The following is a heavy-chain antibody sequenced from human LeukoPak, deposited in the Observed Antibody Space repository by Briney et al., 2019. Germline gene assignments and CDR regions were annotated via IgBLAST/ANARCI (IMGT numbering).Heavy chain of an antibody. D-gene: IGHD6-6*01. CDR1: GYTFTSYG. V-gene: IGHV1-18*01. CDR2: ISAYNCNT. Sequence: ASVKVSCKASGYTFTSYGISWVRQAPGQGLEWMGWISAYNCNTNYAQKLQGRVTMTTDTSTSTAYMELRSLRSDDTAVYYCARDTLGRAAPRAFDIWGQGTMVTVSS. CDR3: ARDTLGRAAPRAFDI. J-gene: IGHJ3*02.